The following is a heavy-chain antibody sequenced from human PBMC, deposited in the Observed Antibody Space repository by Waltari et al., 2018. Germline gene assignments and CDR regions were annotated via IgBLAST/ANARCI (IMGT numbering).Heavy chain of an antibody. D-gene: IGHD3-22*01. V-gene: IGHV3-23*01. Sequence: EVSLLESGGGLVQPGGSLRLSCVASEFTFSNYAMSWVRQAPGKGLGWVSGLTGSGRSTYYADSVKGRFTISRDNSQNTLFLQMSSLRTDDTAVYYCVKGDLSSAYAAGAAFDVWGQGTMVTVSS. CDR3: VKGDLSSAYAAGAAFDV. CDR1: EFTFSNYA. CDR2: LTGSGRST. J-gene: IGHJ3*01.